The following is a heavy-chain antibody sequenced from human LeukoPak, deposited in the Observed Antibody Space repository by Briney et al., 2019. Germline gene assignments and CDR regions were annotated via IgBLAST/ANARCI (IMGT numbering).Heavy chain of an antibody. CDR3: AKSPAEGGATISYFDY. CDR1: VFTFSDYY. J-gene: IGHJ4*02. CDR2: ISSSGSAL. Sequence: GGSLRLSCAASVFTFSDYYMSWIRQAPGKGLEWVSYISSSGSALYYADSVKGRFTISRDNAKNSLYLQMNSLRAEDTAVYYCAKSPAEGGATISYFDYWGQGTLVTVSS. D-gene: IGHD5-12*01. V-gene: IGHV3-11*04.